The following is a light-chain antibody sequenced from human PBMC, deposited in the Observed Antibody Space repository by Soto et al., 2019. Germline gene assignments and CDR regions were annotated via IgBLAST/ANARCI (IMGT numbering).Light chain of an antibody. Sequence: QSVLTQPPSVSEAPRQRVTISCSGSSSNIGNNAVNWFQQLPGKAPKLLIYYDDLVPSGVSDRFSGSKSGTSASLAIRGLQSEDEADYYCATWDDSLNGPVFGGGTKLTAL. V-gene: IGLV1-36*01. CDR3: ATWDDSLNGPV. J-gene: IGLJ2*01. CDR2: YDD. CDR1: SSNIGNNA.